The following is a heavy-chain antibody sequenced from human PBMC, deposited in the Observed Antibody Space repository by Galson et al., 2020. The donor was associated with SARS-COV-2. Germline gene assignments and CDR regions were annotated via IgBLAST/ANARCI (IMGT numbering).Heavy chain of an antibody. CDR1: GFTFSSYA. D-gene: IGHD3-9*01. V-gene: IGHV3-30*04. CDR2: ISYDGSNK. J-gene: IGHJ4*02. Sequence: GESLKISCAASGFTFSSYAMHWVRQAPGKGLEWVAVISYDGSNKYYADSVKGRFTISRDNSKNTLYLQMNSLRAEDTAVYYCARDRILTGSFDYCGQGTLVTVSS. CDR3: ARDRILTGSFDY.